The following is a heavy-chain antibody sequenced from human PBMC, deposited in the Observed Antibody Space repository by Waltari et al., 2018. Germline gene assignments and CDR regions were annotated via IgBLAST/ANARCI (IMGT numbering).Heavy chain of an antibody. CDR2: IYYSGST. CDR3: ARIKGPDPEGPNWFDP. J-gene: IGHJ5*02. Sequence: QLQLQESGPGLVKPSETLSLTCTVSGGSISSSSYYWGWIRQPPGKGLEWIGSIYYSGSTDYNPSLKSRVTIAVDTSKNQFSLKLSSVTAADTAVYYCARIKGPDPEGPNWFDPWGQGTLVTVSS. CDR1: GGSISSSSYY. V-gene: IGHV4-39*07.